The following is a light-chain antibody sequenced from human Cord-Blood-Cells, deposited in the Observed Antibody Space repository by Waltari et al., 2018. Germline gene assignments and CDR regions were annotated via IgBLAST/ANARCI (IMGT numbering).Light chain of an antibody. J-gene: IGKJ2*01. Sequence: IQMTQSHSTLSASVGDRVTITCRARQSISSWLAWYQQKPGKAPKLLIYDAYSLEIGVPSRFSGSGSGTEFTLTISSLQPDDVAIYYCQQYNSYSYTFGQGTKLDIK. V-gene: IGKV1-5*01. CDR3: QQYNSYSYT. CDR2: DAY. CDR1: QSISSW.